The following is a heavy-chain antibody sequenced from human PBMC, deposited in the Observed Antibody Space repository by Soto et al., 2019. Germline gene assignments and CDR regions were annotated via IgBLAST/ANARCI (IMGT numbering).Heavy chain of an antibody. D-gene: IGHD2-15*01. V-gene: IGHV3-15*07. Sequence: GGSLRLSCAASGFTFTNAWMSWVRQAPGKGLEWVGRIRSQTDGGAAEYGSPVKGRFTISRDDSKSTLYLQMNSLKTEDTAMYFCITELGWYENRDYWGQGTLVTVSS. CDR3: ITELGWYENRDY. CDR2: IRSQTDGGAA. CDR1: GFTFTNAW. J-gene: IGHJ4*02.